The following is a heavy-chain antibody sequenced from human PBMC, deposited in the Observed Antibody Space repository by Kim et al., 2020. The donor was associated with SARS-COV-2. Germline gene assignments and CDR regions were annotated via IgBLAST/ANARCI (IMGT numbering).Heavy chain of an antibody. V-gene: IGHV3-30*04. Sequence: GGSLRLSCAASGFTFSSYAMHWVRQAPGKGLEWVAVISYDGSNKYYADSVKGRFTISRDNSKNTLYLQMNSLRAEDTAVYYCASEYCSGGSCYEYYFDYWGQGTLVTVSS. D-gene: IGHD2-15*01. CDR3: ASEYCSGGSCYEYYFDY. CDR2: ISYDGSNK. CDR1: GFTFSSYA. J-gene: IGHJ4*02.